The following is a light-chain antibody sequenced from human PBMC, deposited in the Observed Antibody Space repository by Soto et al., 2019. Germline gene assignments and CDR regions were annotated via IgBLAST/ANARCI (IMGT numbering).Light chain of an antibody. J-gene: IGKJ4*01. CDR1: QSISSW. CDR2: KAS. CDR3: QQYNSSPLT. V-gene: IGKV1-5*03. Sequence: DIQMTQSPSTLSGSVGDRVTITCRASQSISSWLAWYQQKPGKAPKLPIYKASSLESGVPSRFSGSRSGTEFTLTISSLQPDDFATYYCQQYNSSPLTFGGGTKVDIK.